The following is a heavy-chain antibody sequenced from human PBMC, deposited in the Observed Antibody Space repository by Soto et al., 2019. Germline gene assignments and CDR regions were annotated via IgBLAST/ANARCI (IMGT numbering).Heavy chain of an antibody. CDR1: GGSINSGDSY. CDR2: INYRGST. Sequence: LIXTXXGGSINSGDSYWNWIRQHPEKGLEWIGYINYRGSTFYNPSLKSRIIISVDTSKNQFSLKLSSVTAADTAVYYCARDAPGVAPYWGQGTLVTVSS. CDR3: ARDAPGVAPY. D-gene: IGHD2-15*01. V-gene: IGHV4-31*02. J-gene: IGHJ4*02.